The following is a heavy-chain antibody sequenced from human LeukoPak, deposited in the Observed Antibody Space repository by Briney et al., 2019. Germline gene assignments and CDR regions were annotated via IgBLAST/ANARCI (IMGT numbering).Heavy chain of an antibody. Sequence: GGSLRLSCAASGFTFSNYAMSWVRQAPGEGLEWVSAISTGGDTIYYADSVKGRFTISRDNAKNSLYLQMNSLRAEDTALYYCAKDMAYSSSFFDYWGQGTLVTVSS. J-gene: IGHJ4*02. CDR3: AKDMAYSSSFFDY. CDR2: ISTGGDTI. D-gene: IGHD6-13*01. CDR1: GFTFSNYA. V-gene: IGHV3-23*01.